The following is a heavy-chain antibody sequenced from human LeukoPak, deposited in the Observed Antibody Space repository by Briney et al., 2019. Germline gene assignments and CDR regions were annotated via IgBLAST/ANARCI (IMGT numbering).Heavy chain of an antibody. CDR1: GGSITSSSYY. CDR3: ARQYSDILTGYHRGELYWYFDL. D-gene: IGHD3-9*01. Sequence: PSGTLSLTCTVSGGSITSSSYYWGWIRQPPGKGLEWIGSVYYSGSTYYNPSLKSRVTMSVDTSKNQFSLKLSSVTAADTAVYYCARQYSDILTGYHRGELYWYFDLWGRGTLVTVSS. CDR2: VYYSGST. J-gene: IGHJ2*01. V-gene: IGHV4-39*01.